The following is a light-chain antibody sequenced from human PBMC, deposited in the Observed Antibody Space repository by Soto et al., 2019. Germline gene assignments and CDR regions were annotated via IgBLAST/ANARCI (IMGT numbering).Light chain of an antibody. V-gene: IGLV2-14*01. CDR3: SSYTSSSTRV. J-gene: IGLJ1*01. Sequence: QSVLTQPASVSGSPGQSITISCTGTSSDVGGYNSVSWYQQHPGKAPKLVIYEVTNRPSGISNRFSGSKSGNTASLTISGLQAEDEADYYCSSYTSSSTRVFGTRTKVTV. CDR1: SSDVGGYNS. CDR2: EVT.